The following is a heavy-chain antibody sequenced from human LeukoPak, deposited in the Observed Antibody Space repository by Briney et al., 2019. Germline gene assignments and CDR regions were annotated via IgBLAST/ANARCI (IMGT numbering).Heavy chain of an antibody. Sequence: ASVKVSCKASGYTFTGYYIHWVRQAPGQGREWMGWINPNSADTNYAQKFQGRVTMTRDKSISTAYMELSRLRSDDAAVYYCARDRQRLSYYYFYYMDVWGKGTTVTVSS. CDR3: ARDRQRLSYYYFYYMDV. CDR1: GYTFTGYY. D-gene: IGHD6-25*01. V-gene: IGHV1-2*02. J-gene: IGHJ6*03. CDR2: INPNSADT.